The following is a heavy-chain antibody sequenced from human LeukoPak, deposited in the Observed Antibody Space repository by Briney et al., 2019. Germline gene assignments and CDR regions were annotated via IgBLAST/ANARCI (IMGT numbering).Heavy chain of an antibody. D-gene: IGHD6-13*01. V-gene: IGHV4-38-2*02. J-gene: IGHJ4*02. CDR1: GGSISSYY. CDR2: IYHSGST. CDR3: ARRIAAAGTNCFDY. Sequence: PSETLSLTCSVSGGSISSYYWGWIRQPPGKGLEWIGSIYHSGSTYYNPSLKSRVTISVDTSKNQFSLKLSSVTAADTAVYYCARRIAAAGTNCFDYWGQGTLVTVSS.